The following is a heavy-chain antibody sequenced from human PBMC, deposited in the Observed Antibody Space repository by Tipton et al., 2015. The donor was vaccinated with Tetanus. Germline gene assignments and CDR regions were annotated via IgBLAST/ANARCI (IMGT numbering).Heavy chain of an antibody. Sequence: QLVQSGGEVKKPGESLKISCKGSGYIFTNYWIGWVRQKPGKGLEWMGIIYPGDSDTRYSPSFQGQVTISFDKSINTAYLQWSSLKASDTSMFYCARAHCSDGVCNFVFWGQGALVTVAS. CDR1: GYIFTNYW. CDR2: IYPGDSDT. CDR3: ARAHCSDGVCNFVF. D-gene: IGHD2-15*01. J-gene: IGHJ4*02. V-gene: IGHV5-51*01.